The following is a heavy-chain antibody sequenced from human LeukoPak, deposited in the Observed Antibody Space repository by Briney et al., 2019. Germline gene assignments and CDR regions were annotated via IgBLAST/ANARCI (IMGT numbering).Heavy chain of an antibody. J-gene: IGHJ4*02. D-gene: IGHD3-10*01. V-gene: IGHV1-69*04. CDR2: IIPILNIE. CDR1: GGTFSSYA. CDR3: ARGDYYGPGSYPLDY. Sequence: ASVKVSCKASGGTFSSYAINWVRQAPGQGLEWMGRIIPILNIENYAQKFQGRVTITADKSTSTAYMELSSLRSADTAVYYCARGDYYGPGSYPLDYWGQGTLVTVSS.